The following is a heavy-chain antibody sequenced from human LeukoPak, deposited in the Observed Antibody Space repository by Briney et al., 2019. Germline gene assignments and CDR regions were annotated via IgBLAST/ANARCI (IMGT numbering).Heavy chain of an antibody. CDR2: IKQDGSEK. Sequence: PGGSLRLSCAASGFTLSSYWMSWVRQAPGKGLEWVANIKQDGSEKYYVDSVKGRFTISRDNAKNSLYLQMNSLRAEDTAVYYCARGESSLRFLEWLLSGYFDFWGQGTLVTVSS. D-gene: IGHD3-3*01. CDR1: GFTLSSYW. CDR3: ARGESSLRFLEWLLSGYFDF. J-gene: IGHJ4*02. V-gene: IGHV3-7*01.